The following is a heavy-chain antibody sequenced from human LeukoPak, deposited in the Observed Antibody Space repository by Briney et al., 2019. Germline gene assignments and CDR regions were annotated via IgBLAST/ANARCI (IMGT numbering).Heavy chain of an antibody. CDR1: GFTVSSNY. Sequence: GSLRLSCAASGFTVSSNYMSWVRQAPGKGLEWVSVIYSGGSTYYADSVKGRFTISRDNSKNTLYLQMNSLRAEGTAVYYCAREYSSSSYRYYYYYMDVWGKGTTVTVSS. V-gene: IGHV3-53*05. D-gene: IGHD6-6*01. CDR3: AREYSSSSYRYYYYYMDV. J-gene: IGHJ6*03. CDR2: IYSGGST.